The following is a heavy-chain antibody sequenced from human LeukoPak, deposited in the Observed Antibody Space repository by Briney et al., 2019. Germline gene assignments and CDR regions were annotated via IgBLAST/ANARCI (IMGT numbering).Heavy chain of an antibody. J-gene: IGHJ4*02. V-gene: IGHV4-59*08. CDR3: TRRVAITGTPKAYFEY. D-gene: IGHD1-20*01. CDR1: GASISGYY. CDR2: VYYSENT. Sequence: SETLSLTCSLSGASISGYYWSWIRQPPGRELECMGYVYYSENTKYNPSLESRVTISLDTSKNQFSLRLNSVTTADTAVYFCTRRVAITGTPKAYFEYWGKGILVTVSS.